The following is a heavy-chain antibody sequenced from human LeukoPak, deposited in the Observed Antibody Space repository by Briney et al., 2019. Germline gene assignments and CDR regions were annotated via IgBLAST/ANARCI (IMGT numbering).Heavy chain of an antibody. CDR1: NYPITSDYY. CDR3: GRAGFGTAYNRFYYYMDV. V-gene: IGHV4-38-2*01. CDR2: IFHSGIA. J-gene: IGHJ6*03. D-gene: IGHD1-1*01. Sequence: SETLSLTCAVSNYPITSDYYWVWIRQPPGQGLEWIGQIFHSGIAHYNPSLNSRVTMSVDTSRSQFSVNLNSVTAADTAVYYCGRAGFGTAYNRFYYYMDVWGRGTTVTVSS.